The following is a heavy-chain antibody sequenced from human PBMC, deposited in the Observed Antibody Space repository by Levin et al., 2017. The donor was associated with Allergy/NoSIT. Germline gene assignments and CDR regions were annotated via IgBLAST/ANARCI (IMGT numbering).Heavy chain of an antibody. Sequence: PGGSLRLSCAASGFTFSSYGMHWVRQAPGKGLEWVAVISYDGSNKYYADSVKGRFTISRDNSKNTLYLQMNSLRAEDTAVYYCAKDPDYGDYVSYFDYWGQGTLVTVSS. CDR3: AKDPDYGDYVSYFDY. D-gene: IGHD4-17*01. V-gene: IGHV3-30*18. CDR1: GFTFSSYG. J-gene: IGHJ4*02. CDR2: ISYDGSNK.